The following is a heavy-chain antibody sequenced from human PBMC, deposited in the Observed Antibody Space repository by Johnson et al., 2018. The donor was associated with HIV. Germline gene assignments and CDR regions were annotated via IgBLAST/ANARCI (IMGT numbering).Heavy chain of an antibody. CDR1: GFTFNSYA. CDR2: ISYDGSIK. D-gene: IGHD3-10*01. CDR3: AKDDQNYYGSGSYYDAFDI. V-gene: IGHV3-30*04. Sequence: QMQLVESGGGLVKPGGSLRLSCGASGFTFNSYAIHWVRQAPGKGLEWVGVISYDGSIKYYADSVKGRFTISRDNSKNTLYLQMNSLRAEDTAVYYCAKDDQNYYGSGSYYDAFDIWGQGTMVTVSS. J-gene: IGHJ3*02.